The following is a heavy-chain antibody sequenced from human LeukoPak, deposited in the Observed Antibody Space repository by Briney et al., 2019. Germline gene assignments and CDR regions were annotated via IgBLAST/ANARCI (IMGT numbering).Heavy chain of an antibody. D-gene: IGHD6-13*01. CDR2: INHSGST. CDR3: ARGRLSSRHYFDY. J-gene: IGHJ4*02. CDR1: GGSFSGYY. V-gene: IGHV4-34*01. Sequence: SETLSLTCAVYGGSFSGYYWSWIRQPPGKGLEWIGEINHSGSTNYNPSLKSRVTISVDMSKNQFSLKLSSVTAADTAVYYCARGRLSSRHYFDYWGQGTLVTVSS.